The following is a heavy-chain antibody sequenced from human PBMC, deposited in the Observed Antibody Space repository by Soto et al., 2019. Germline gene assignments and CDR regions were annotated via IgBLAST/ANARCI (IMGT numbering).Heavy chain of an antibody. D-gene: IGHD3-22*01. J-gene: IGHJ4*02. V-gene: IGHV3-72*01. Sequence: EVQLVESGGGLVQPGGSLRLSCVASGFTFSDHYMDWVRQAPGKGLEWVGRTRNKANSYTTEYAASVKGRFTISGDDSETSLYQHLNSLKTEDTAVYYCASMIGDFDYWGQGTLVTVSS. CDR1: GFTFSDHY. CDR3: ASMIGDFDY. CDR2: TRNKANSYTT.